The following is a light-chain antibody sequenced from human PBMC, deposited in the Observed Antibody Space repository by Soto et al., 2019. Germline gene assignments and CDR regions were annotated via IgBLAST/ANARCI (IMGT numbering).Light chain of an antibody. CDR2: LEGSGSY. CDR3: ETWDANTVV. V-gene: IGLV4-60*02. J-gene: IGLJ2*01. Sequence: QPVLTQSSSASASLGSSVKLTCTLSSGHSSYIIVWHQQQPGKAPRYLMKLEGSGSYDRGSGVPDRFSGSSSGADRYLTISNVQIEDEADYHCETWDANTVVFGGGTKLTVL. CDR1: SGHSSYI.